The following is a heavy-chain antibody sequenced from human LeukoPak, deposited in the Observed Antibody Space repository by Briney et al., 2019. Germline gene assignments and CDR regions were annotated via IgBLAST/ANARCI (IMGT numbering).Heavy chain of an antibody. J-gene: IGHJ4*02. Sequence: SETLSLTCTVSGGSINNYYWSWIRQPPGKGLEYIGYIYYSGSTNYNPSLKSRVTISVDTSKNQFSLKLNSVTAADTAVYYCARHYYDSSGYYVFDYWGQGALLTVSS. V-gene: IGHV4-59*08. CDR1: GGSINNYY. CDR3: ARHYYDSSGYYVFDY. CDR2: IYYSGST. D-gene: IGHD3-22*01.